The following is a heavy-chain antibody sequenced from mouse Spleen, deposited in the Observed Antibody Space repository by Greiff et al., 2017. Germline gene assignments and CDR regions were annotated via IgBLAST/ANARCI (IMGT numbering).Heavy chain of an antibody. V-gene: IGHV1-63*01. Sequence: QVQLQQSGAELVRPGTSVKMSCKASGYTFTNYWIGWVKQRPGQGLEWIGDIYPGGGDTNYNEKFKGKATLTADKSSSTAYMQFSSLTSEDSAIYYCAREGTYGRRHWYFDVWGTGTTVTVSS. CDR3: AREGTYGRRHWYFDV. D-gene: IGHD1-1*01. J-gene: IGHJ1*03. CDR2: IYPGGGDT. CDR1: GYTFTNYW.